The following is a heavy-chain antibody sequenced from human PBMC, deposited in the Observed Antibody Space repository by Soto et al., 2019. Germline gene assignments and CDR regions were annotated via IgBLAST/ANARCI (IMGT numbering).Heavy chain of an antibody. V-gene: IGHV1-8*01. J-gene: IGHJ5*02. CDR2: MNPNSGNT. D-gene: IGHD3-3*01. Sequence: ASVKVSCKASGYTFTSYDINWVRQATGQGLEWMGWMNPNSGNTGYAQKFQGRVTMTRNTSISTAYMELSSLRSEDTAVYYCARGLGGDDFWSGYYWFDPWGQGTLVTVSS. CDR3: ARGLGGDDFWSGYYWFDP. CDR1: GYTFTSYD.